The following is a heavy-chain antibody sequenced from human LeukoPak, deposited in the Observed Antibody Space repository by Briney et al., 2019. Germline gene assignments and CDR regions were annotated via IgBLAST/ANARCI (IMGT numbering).Heavy chain of an antibody. V-gene: IGHV3-11*04. Sequence: GGSLRLSCPASGFTFSDYYMSWIGKAPGKGLEWVSYISSSGSTIYYADSVKGRFTISRDNAKNSLYLQMNSLRAEDTAVYYCAELGITMIGGVWGKGTTVTISS. CDR2: ISSSGSTI. D-gene: IGHD3-10*02. CDR3: AELGITMIGGV. J-gene: IGHJ6*04. CDR1: GFTFSDYY.